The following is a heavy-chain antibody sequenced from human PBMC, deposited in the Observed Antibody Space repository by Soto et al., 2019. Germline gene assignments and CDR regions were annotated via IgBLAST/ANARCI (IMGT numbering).Heavy chain of an antibody. D-gene: IGHD4-17*01. J-gene: IGHJ4*02. CDR3: AHSSLRWPLGY. Sequence: QITLKESGPTLVKPTQTLTLTCTFSGFSLSTSGVGVVWLRQPPGKALEWLALVYWDDDKRYSPSLKSRLTITQDTSKNQVVLTMNNMDHVDTATYYCAHSSLRWPLGYWGQGALVTVSS. CDR1: GFSLSTSGVG. V-gene: IGHV2-5*02. CDR2: VYWDDDK.